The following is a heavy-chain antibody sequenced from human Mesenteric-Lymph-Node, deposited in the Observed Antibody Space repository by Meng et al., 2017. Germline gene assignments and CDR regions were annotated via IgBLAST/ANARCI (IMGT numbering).Heavy chain of an antibody. J-gene: IGHJ4*02. D-gene: IGHD3-22*01. CDR1: GHTFTGYY. CDR3: AAFYYESSGYFRADY. CDR2: INLNSGGT. V-gene: IGHV1-2*06. Sequence: QVQLVQSGAEVKKPGASVKVSCKASGHTFTGYYIHWVRQAPGQGLEWMGRINLNSGGTNYAQKFQGRVTMTWDTSISAAQMELSSLRSDDTAVYYCAAFYYESSGYFRADYWGQGILVTVSS.